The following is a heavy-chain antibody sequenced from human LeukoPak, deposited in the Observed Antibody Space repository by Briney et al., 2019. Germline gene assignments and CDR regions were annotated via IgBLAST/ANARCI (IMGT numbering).Heavy chain of an antibody. J-gene: IGHJ4*02. D-gene: IGHD6-19*01. V-gene: IGHV1-18*01. CDR2: ISVYNGGT. CDR3: PSTSSGWYGSVY. Sequence: ASVKVSCKTSGSTFSSYGVSWLRQAPGQGLEWIGMISVYNGGTNYAEKVQGRVTMTTDTSTNKVYMELRSLRSDDTAVYYCPSTSSGWYGSVYWGQGTLVTVSS. CDR1: GSTFSSYG.